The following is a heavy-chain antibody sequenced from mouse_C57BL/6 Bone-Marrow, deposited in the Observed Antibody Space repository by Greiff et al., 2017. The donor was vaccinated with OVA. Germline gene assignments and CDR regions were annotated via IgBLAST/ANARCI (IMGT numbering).Heavy chain of an antibody. CDR3: ARDHYYGSSYVGY. D-gene: IGHD1-1*01. J-gene: IGHJ2*01. Sequence: QVQLKESGAELVKPGASVKISCKASGYAFRSYWMNWVKQRPGKGLAWIGQIYPGDGDTNYNGKFKGKATLTADKSSSTAYMQLSSLTSEDSAVYFCARDHYYGSSYVGYWGQGTTLTVSS. V-gene: IGHV1-80*01. CDR1: GYAFRSYW. CDR2: IYPGDGDT.